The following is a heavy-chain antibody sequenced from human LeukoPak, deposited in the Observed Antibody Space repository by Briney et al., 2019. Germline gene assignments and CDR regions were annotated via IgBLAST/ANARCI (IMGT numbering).Heavy chain of an antibody. CDR1: GYTFTSYY. V-gene: IGHV1-46*01. D-gene: IGHD3-22*01. Sequence: ASVKVSCKASGYTFTSYYMHWVRQAPGQGLEWVGIINPNGGSTSYAQKFQGRVTMTRDMSTSTVYMELSSLRSEDTAVYYCARDGDSSENAQQYDYWGQGTLVTVSS. J-gene: IGHJ4*02. CDR3: ARDGDSSENAQQYDY. CDR2: INPNGGST.